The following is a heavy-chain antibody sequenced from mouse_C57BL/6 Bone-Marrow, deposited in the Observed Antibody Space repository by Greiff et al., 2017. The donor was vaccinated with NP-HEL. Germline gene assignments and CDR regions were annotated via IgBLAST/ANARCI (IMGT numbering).Heavy chain of an antibody. J-gene: IGHJ3*01. CDR2: ISPNNGGT. V-gene: IGHV1-26*01. D-gene: IGHD1-1*01. CDR3: ARENQCFITTVVAEAY. CDR1: GYTFTDYS. Sequence: VQLQQSGPELVKPGASVKISCKASGYTFTDYSMNWVKQSPGKSLEWIGDISPNNGGTSYTEKFKGKATFTVDKASSTAYMELRSLTSEDSAVYYCARENQCFITTVVAEAYWGQGTLVTVSA.